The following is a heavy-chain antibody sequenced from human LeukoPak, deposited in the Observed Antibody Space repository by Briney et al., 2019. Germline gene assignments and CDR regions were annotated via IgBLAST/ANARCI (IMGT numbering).Heavy chain of an antibody. V-gene: IGHV4-4*07. CDR3: ARDRPFKSGSWYMDV. J-gene: IGHJ6*03. CDR1: GGSISSYY. D-gene: IGHD5-12*01. Sequence: PSETLSLTCTVSGGSISSYYWSWIRQPAGKGLEWIGRIYTSGSTNYNPSLKSRVTMSVDTSKNQFSLKLSSVTAADTAVYYCARDRPFKSGSWYMDVWGKGTTVTVSS. CDR2: IYTSGST.